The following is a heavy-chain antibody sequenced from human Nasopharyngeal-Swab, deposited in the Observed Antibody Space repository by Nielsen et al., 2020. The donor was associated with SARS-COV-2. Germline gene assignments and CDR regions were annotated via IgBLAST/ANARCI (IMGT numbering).Heavy chain of an antibody. V-gene: IGHV4-31*02. D-gene: IGHD2-8*01. Sequence: WIRQPPGKGLEWIAFITYNGNTYYDPSLKSRVSLSLDTSGNQISLNLTAVTAADTAVYYCASGHTNGYPYHSYYHTDVWGKGTTVTVSS. CDR2: ITYNGNT. J-gene: IGHJ6*03. CDR3: ASGHTNGYPYHSYYHTDV.